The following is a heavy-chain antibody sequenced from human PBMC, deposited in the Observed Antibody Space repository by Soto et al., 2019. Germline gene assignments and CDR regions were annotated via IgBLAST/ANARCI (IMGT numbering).Heavy chain of an antibody. Sequence: GGSLRLSCAASGFTFSSYSMNWVRQAPGKGLEWVSSISSSSSYIYYADSVKGRFTISRDNAKNSLYLQMNSLRAEDTAVYYCARVHRGGLELPRGLEYYYYMDVWGKGTTVTVSS. D-gene: IGHD1-7*01. CDR1: GFTFSSYS. CDR3: ARVHRGGLELPRGLEYYYYMDV. CDR2: ISSSSSYI. J-gene: IGHJ6*03. V-gene: IGHV3-21*04.